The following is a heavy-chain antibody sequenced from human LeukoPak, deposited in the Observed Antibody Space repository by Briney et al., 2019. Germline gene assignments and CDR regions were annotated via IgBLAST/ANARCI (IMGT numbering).Heavy chain of an antibody. CDR1: GGSFSGYY. CDR3: ARARVVPAAIPLFDY. CDR2: INHSGST. V-gene: IGHV4-34*01. J-gene: IGHJ4*02. D-gene: IGHD2-2*02. Sequence: SETLSLTCAVYGGSFSGYYWSWIRQPPGKGLEWIGEINHSGSTNYNPSLKSRVTISVDTSKTQFSLKLSSVTAADTAVYYCARARVVPAAIPLFDYWGQGTLVTVSS.